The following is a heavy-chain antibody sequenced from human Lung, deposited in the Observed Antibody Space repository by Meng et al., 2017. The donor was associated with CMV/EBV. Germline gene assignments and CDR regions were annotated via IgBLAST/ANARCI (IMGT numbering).Heavy chain of an antibody. J-gene: IGHJ4*02. CDR2: IYHSGST. Sequence: QVRPRASAPGRVKPEGPLAPPCAVSCGSCSSSNWGRWVLQPPGKGLEWIGEIYHSGSTNYNPSLKRRVTISVDKSKNQFSLKLSSVTAADTAVYYCASFPPPGKQWLVTDYWGQGTLVTVS. V-gene: IGHV4-4*02. CDR3: ASFPPPGKQWLVTDY. D-gene: IGHD6-19*01. CDR1: CGSCSSSNW.